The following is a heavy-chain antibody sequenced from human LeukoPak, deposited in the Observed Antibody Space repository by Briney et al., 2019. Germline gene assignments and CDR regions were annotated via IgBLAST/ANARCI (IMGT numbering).Heavy chain of an antibody. J-gene: IGHJ6*03. Sequence: SETLSLTCAVYGGSFSGYYWSWIRQPAGKGLEWIGRIFTSGSTNYNPSLKSRVTISIDTSKNQFSMQLNSVTPEDTAVYYCARDDLQLVRRLGRNTEYYYYYYMDVWGKGTTVTVSS. CDR1: GGSFSGYY. CDR2: IFTSGST. D-gene: IGHD6-13*01. CDR3: ARDDLQLVRRLGRNTEYYYYYYMDV. V-gene: IGHV4-4*07.